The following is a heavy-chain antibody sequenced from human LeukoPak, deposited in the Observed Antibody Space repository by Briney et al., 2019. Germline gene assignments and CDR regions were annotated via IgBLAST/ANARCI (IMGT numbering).Heavy chain of an antibody. Sequence: TLSLTCTGSGGSISTYYWSWIRQPPGKALEWLALIYWDDDRRYTPSLKSRLTITKDTSKNQVVLTLTNVDPVDTATYYCAHRPGDASLAFDPWGRGTLLTVSS. CDR1: GGSISTYYW. J-gene: IGHJ5*02. CDR2: IYWDDDR. D-gene: IGHD2-21*02. CDR3: AHRPGDASLAFDP. V-gene: IGHV2-5*08.